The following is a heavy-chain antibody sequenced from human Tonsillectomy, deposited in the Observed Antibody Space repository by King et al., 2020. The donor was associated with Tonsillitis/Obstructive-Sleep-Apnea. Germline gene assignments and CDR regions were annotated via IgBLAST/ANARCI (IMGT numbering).Heavy chain of an antibody. CDR3: AREVYFMSRTCNNWFDP. V-gene: IGHV1-2*02. CDR1: GYTFTGYY. D-gene: IGHD2-8*01. J-gene: IGHJ5*02. Sequence: VQLVESGAEVKKPGASVKVSCKASGYTFTGYYMHWVRQAPGQGLEWMGWINTNSGGTNYAQKFQGRVTMTRDTSISSAYMELSWLISDDTAVYYCAREVYFMSRTCNNWFDPWGQGTLVTVSS. CDR2: INTNSGGT.